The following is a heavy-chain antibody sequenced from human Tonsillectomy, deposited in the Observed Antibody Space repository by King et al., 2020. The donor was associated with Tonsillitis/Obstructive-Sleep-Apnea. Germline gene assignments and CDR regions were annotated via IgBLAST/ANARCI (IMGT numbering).Heavy chain of an antibody. Sequence: VQLVESGGGLVQPGGSLRLSCAASGFTFSSYSMNWVRPAPGKGLEWVSYISSSSSTIDYADSVKGRFTISRDNAKNSLYLQMNSLRDEDTAVYYCSSMAGDYQLLSGYYYMDVWGKGTTVTVSS. V-gene: IGHV3-48*02. D-gene: IGHD2-2*01. J-gene: IGHJ6*03. CDR1: GFTFSSYS. CDR3: SSMAGDYQLLSGYYYMDV. CDR2: ISSSSSTI.